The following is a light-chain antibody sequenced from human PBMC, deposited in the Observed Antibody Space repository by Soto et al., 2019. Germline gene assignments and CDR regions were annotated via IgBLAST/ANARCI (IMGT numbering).Light chain of an antibody. V-gene: IGKV1-5*01. CDR1: QSIGKW. CDR3: QQLESYPST. CDR2: DAS. J-gene: IGKJ4*01. Sequence: DIQMTLSPSTLSASVGDRVTITCRASQSIGKWLAWYQQKPGKAPKLLIYDASSLQRGVPSRFSGSGSGTDFTLTISSLQPEDFATYYCQQLESYPSTFGGGTKVDIK.